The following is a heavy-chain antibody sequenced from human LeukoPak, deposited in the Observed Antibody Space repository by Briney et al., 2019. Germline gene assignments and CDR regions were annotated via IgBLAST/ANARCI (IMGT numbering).Heavy chain of an antibody. CDR2: IKSKADGGTT. CDR3: TTEYEGSGSAFDI. J-gene: IGHJ3*02. D-gene: IGHD1-26*01. V-gene: IGHV3-15*01. Sequence: PGGSLRLSCAASGFTFINAWMSWVRQAPGKGLEWVGRIKSKADGGTTDYAAPVKGRFTISRDNSKNTLQMNSLKTEDTAVYYCTTEYEGSGSAFDIWGQGKMVTVS. CDR1: GFTFINAW.